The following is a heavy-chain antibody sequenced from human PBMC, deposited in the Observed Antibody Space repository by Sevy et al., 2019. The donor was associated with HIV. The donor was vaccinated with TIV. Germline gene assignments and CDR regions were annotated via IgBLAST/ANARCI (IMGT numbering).Heavy chain of an antibody. V-gene: IGHV1-18*01. CDR3: ARACCSGGRCYSLAY. D-gene: IGHD2-15*01. J-gene: IGHJ4*02. CDR1: DYTFSTYR. Sequence: ASVKVSCKVSDYTFSTYRITWVRQAPGQGLEWMGWISPHNGDTNYARKLQGKVSMTTDTSTTTAYMELRGLTSDDTALYYCARACCSGGRCYSLAYWGQGTLVTVSS. CDR2: ISPHNGDT.